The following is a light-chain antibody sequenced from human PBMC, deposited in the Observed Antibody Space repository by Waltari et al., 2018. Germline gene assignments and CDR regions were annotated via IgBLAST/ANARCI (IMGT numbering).Light chain of an antibody. CDR2: GTN. V-gene: IGLV1-40*01. Sequence: QSVLTQPPSVSGAPGQRVSISCTGSTSHIGPGYEVHWYQTGPGKAPKLIIYGTNTRPLGVPDRFFGSQYGTSASLAIIGLQAEDEGDYYCQSYDTTLSVVFGGGTKLTVL. J-gene: IGLJ2*01. CDR1: TSHIGPGYE. CDR3: QSYDTTLSVV.